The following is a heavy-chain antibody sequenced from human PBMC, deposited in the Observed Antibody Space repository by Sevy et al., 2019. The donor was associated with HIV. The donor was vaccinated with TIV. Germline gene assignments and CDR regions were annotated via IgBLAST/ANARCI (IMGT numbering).Heavy chain of an antibody. CDR1: GFTFSRYA. CDR2: MSYDGGNK. D-gene: IGHD3-10*01. J-gene: IGHJ4*02. CDR3: ARIGMGQTYGTPPWY. V-gene: IGHV3-30-3*01. Sequence: GGSLRLSCAVSGFTFSRYAMHWVRQAPGKGLEWVAVMSYDGGNKYYADSVKGRFTISRDNSKNTLFLHRNSLRAEDTAVYYCARIGMGQTYGTPPWYWGQGTLVTVSS.